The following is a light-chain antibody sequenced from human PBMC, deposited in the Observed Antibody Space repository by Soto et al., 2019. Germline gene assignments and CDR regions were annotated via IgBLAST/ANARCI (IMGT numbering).Light chain of an antibody. V-gene: IGLV2-14*01. J-gene: IGLJ2*01. CDR3: SSFTRSRTII. Sequence: QSALTQPSSVSGSPGQSITIPCTGSNDDIGLYNYVSWYQHHPGKAPKLMIYEVDNRPSGVSNRFSASKSGDTASLTISALHTEDEADYYCSSFTRSRTIIFGGGTKLTVL. CDR2: EVD. CDR1: NDDIGLYNY.